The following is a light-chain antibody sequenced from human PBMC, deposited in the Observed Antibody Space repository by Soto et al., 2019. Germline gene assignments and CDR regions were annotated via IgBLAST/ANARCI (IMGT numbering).Light chain of an antibody. CDR1: SSDIGSYNR. CDR3: SSYTNINTRAGV. V-gene: IGLV2-14*01. Sequence: QSALTQPASVSGSPGQSITISCTGTSSDIGSYNRVSWYQQHPGKAPKLIIYEVTDRPSGVSNRFSGSKSGNTASLTISGLQAEDEAEYYCSSYTNINTRAGVFGTGTKVTVL. CDR2: EVT. J-gene: IGLJ1*01.